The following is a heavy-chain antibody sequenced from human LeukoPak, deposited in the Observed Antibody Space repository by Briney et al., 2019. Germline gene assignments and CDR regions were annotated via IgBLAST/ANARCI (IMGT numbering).Heavy chain of an antibody. D-gene: IGHD4-11*01. V-gene: IGHV4-59*01. CDR2: IYYTGAT. CDR3: ARDRRESSKPNDAFDI. J-gene: IGHJ3*02. Sequence: PSETLSLTCSVSGGFINSYYWSWIRQSPGKGLEWIGYIYYTGATYYNPSLGSRVTISIDTSKTQLSLELRSVTAADSAVYFCARDRRESSKPNDAFDIWGQGTMVTVSA. CDR1: GGFINSYY.